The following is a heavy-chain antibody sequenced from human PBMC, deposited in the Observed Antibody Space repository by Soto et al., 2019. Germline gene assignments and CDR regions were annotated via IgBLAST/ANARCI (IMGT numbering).Heavy chain of an antibody. D-gene: IGHD3-3*01. Sequence: EVQLVESGGGLVKPGGSLRLSCAASGFSISSAWMNWVRQAPGKGLEWVGRIKTKTQGETTDYPAPVEGRFTISRDDSKNTVYLQMNRLKMEDTAVYYCTTGSVEGYWGQGTLVTVSS. CDR2: IKTKTQGETT. V-gene: IGHV3-15*07. CDR1: GFSISSAW. CDR3: TTGSVEGY. J-gene: IGHJ4*02.